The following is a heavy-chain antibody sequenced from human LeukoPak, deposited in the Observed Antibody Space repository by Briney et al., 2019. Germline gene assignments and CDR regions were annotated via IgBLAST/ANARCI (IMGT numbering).Heavy chain of an antibody. D-gene: IGHD6-13*01. J-gene: IGHJ6*02. CDR2: INHSGST. Sequence: GSLRLSCAASGFTVSSNYMSWIRQPPGKGLEWIGEINHSGSTNYNPSLKSRVTISVDTSKNQFSLKLSSVTAADTAVYYCARKHSSSWYYYYYGMDVWGQGTTVTASS. CDR3: ARKHSSSWYYYYYGMDV. V-gene: IGHV4-34*01. CDR1: GFTVSSNY.